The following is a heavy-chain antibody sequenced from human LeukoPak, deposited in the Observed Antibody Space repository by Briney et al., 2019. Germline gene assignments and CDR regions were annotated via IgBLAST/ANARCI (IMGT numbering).Heavy chain of an antibody. D-gene: IGHD6-13*01. CDR1: GFTVSSNY. V-gene: IGHV3-66*01. J-gene: IGHJ4*02. CDR2: IYSGGST. CDR3: AKLAAAGTVAPFDY. Sequence: GGSLRLSCAASGFTVSSNYMSWVRQAPGKGLEWVSVIYSGGSTYYADSVKGRFTISRDNSKNTLYLQMNSLRAEDTAVYYCAKLAAAGTVAPFDYWGQGTLVTVSS.